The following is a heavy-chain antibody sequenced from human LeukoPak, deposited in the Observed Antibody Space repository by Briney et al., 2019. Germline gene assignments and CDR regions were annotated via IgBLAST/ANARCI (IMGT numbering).Heavy chain of an antibody. D-gene: IGHD6-13*01. J-gene: IGHJ3*02. CDR1: GYPFSTYW. Sequence: ASVKVSCKASGYPFSTYWLHWVRQAPGQGLEWMGFVNPNDGARIYAQKFQGRVTMTRNTSISTAYMELSSLRSEDTAVYYCARGRPGIAAAGTIFGAFDIWGQGTMVTVSS. CDR2: VNPNDGAR. V-gene: IGHV1-46*01. CDR3: ARGRPGIAAAGTIFGAFDI.